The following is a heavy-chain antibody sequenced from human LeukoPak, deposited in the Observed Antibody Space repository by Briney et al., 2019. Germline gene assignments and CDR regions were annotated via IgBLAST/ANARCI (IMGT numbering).Heavy chain of an antibody. J-gene: IGHJ5*02. CDR1: GYTFTTYG. D-gene: IGHD6-13*01. CDR2: ISGYNGNT. CDR3: ARDRDSYSSSNWFDP. Sequence: GASVKVSCKASGYTFTTYGITWVRQAPGQGLEWMGWISGYNGNTNYAQKLQGRVTMTTDTSTSTAYMELRSLRSDDTAVYYCARDRDSYSSSNWFDPWGQGTLVTVSS. V-gene: IGHV1-18*01.